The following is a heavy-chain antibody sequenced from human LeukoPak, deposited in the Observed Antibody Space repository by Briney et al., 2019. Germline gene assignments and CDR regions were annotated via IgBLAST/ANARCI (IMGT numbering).Heavy chain of an antibody. Sequence: ASVKVSCKASGYTFTGYYMHWVRQAPGQGLEWMGWINPNSGGTNYAQKFQGRVTMTRNTSISTAYMELGGLTSDDTAAYFCARGSHRGYCTTSNCYTVDYWGQGTLVSVSS. CDR1: GYTFTGYY. CDR3: ARGSHRGYCTTSNCYTVDY. V-gene: IGHV1-2*02. CDR2: INPNSGGT. D-gene: IGHD2-2*02. J-gene: IGHJ4*01.